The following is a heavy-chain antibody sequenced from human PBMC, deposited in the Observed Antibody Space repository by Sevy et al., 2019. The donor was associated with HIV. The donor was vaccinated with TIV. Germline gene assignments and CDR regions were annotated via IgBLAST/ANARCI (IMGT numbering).Heavy chain of an antibody. D-gene: IGHD3-9*01. CDR2: IKSKTDGGTT. J-gene: IGHJ4*02. CDR3: TTVPSPFPLTGYQIWDY. V-gene: IGHV3-15*01. Sequence: GGSLRLSCAASGFTFSNAWMSWVRQAPGKGLEWVGRIKSKTDGGTTDYAAPVKGRFTTSRDDSKNTLYLQMNSLKTADTAVYYCTTVPSPFPLTGYQIWDYWGQGTLVTVSS. CDR1: GFTFSNAW.